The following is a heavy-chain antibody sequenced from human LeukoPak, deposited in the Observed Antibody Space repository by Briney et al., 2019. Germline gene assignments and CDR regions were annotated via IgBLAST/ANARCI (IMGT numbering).Heavy chain of an antibody. J-gene: IGHJ4*02. D-gene: IGHD3-10*01. CDR1: GFSFSSSG. V-gene: IGHV3-30*18. CDR2: ISYDGSNK. Sequence: GGSLRLSCVASGFSFSSSGMHWVRQAPGKGLEWVAVISYDGSNKYYADSVKGRFTISRDNSKNTLYLQMNSLRAEDTAVYYCAKDYGSGSYYSYFDYWGQGTLVTVSS. CDR3: AKDYGSGSYYSYFDY.